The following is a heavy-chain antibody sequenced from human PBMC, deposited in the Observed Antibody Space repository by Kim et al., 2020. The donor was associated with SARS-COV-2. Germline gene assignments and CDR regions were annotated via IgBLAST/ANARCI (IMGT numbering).Heavy chain of an antibody. CDR3: TTDLDPGPASLPLTYYDFWSGYNGHDY. CDR2: IKSKTDGGTT. V-gene: IGHV3-15*01. CDR1: GFTFSNAW. J-gene: IGHJ4*02. D-gene: IGHD3-3*01. Sequence: LSLTCAASGFTFSNAWMSWVRQAPGKGLEWVGRIKSKTDGGTTDYAAPVKGRFTISRDDSKNTLYLQMNSLKTEDTAVYYCTTDLDPGPASLPLTYYDFWSGYNGHDYWGQGTLVTVSS.